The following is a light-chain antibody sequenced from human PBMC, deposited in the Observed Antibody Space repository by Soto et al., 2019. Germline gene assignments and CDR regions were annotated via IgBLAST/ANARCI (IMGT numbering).Light chain of an antibody. CDR1: SCDVGSYNR. CDR3: SSYTSSSTYV. V-gene: IGLV2-18*02. CDR2: EVS. Sequence: QSVLTQPPSVSGSPGQSVTISCTGTSCDVGSYNRVSWYQQPPGTAPKLMISEVSNRPSGVPDRFSGSKSGNTASLTISGLQAEDEADYYCSSYTSSSTYVFGTGTKLTVL. J-gene: IGLJ1*01.